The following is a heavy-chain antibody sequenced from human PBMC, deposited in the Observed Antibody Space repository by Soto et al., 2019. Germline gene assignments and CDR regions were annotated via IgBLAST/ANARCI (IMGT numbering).Heavy chain of an antibody. CDR3: ARFSGYYSDY. CDR2: ISSNGGST. CDR1: GFTFSSYA. Sequence: GGSLRLSCAASGFTFSSYAMHWVRQAPGKGLEYVSAISSNGGSTYYANSVKGRFTISRDNSKNTLYLQMGSLRAEDMAVYYCARFSGYYSDYWGQGTLVTVS. D-gene: IGHD3-22*01. J-gene: IGHJ4*02. V-gene: IGHV3-64*01.